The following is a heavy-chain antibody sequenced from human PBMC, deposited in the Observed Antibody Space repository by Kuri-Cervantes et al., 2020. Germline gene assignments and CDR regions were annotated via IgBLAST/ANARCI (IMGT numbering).Heavy chain of an antibody. CDR3: ARATSSWYGGWFDP. J-gene: IGHJ5*02. D-gene: IGHD6-13*01. CDR1: GYTFTGYY. CDR2: MNPNSGNT. V-gene: IGHV1-8*02. Sequence: ASVKVSCKASGYTFTGYYMHWVRQAPGQGLEWMGWMNPNSGNTGYAQKFQGRVTMTRNTSISTAYMELSSLRSEDTAVYYCARATSSWYGGWFDPWGQGTLVTVSS.